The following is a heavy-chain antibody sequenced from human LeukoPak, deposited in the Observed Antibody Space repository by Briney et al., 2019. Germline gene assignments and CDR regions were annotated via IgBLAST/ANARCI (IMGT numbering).Heavy chain of an antibody. CDR2: ISAYNGNT. CDR1: GYSFTSYG. D-gene: IGHD3-22*01. V-gene: IGHV1-18*01. Sequence: APVKVPCKASGYSFTSYGITWVRQAPGQGLEWMGWISAYNGNTNYAQLLQGRVTMTTDTSTSTAYMELRSLRSDDTAVYYCARDCDRSGYYCYWGQGTLVTVSS. J-gene: IGHJ4*02. CDR3: ARDCDRSGYYCY.